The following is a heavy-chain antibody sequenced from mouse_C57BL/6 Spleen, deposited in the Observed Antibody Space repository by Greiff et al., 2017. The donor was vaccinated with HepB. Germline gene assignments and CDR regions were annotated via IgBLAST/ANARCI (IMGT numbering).Heavy chain of an antibody. CDR1: GYTFTSYW. CDR2: NHPNSGST. CDR3: ARSGSMMYDGWAY. V-gene: IGHV1-64*01. D-gene: IGHD2-3*01. J-gene: IGHJ3*01. Sequence: QVQLQQPGAELVKPGASVKLSCKASGYTFTSYWMHWVKQRPGQGLEWIGMNHPNSGSTNYNEKFKSKATLTVDKSSSTAYMQLRSLSSEDSAVYYWARSGSMMYDGWAYWGQGTLVTVSA.